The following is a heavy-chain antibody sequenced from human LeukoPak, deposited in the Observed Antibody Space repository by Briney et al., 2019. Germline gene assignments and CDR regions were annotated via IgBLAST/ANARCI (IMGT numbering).Heavy chain of an antibody. V-gene: IGHV3-15*01. D-gene: IGHD3-3*01. CDR2: IKSKTDGGTT. J-gene: IGHJ6*03. Sequence: TGGSLRLSCAASGFTFSNAWMSWVRQAPGKGREWVGRIKSKTDGGTTDYAAPVKGRFTISRDDSKNTLYLQMNSLKTEDTAVYYCTTESSITIFGVVMAYYYYYVDVWGKGTTVTVSS. CDR1: GFTFSNAW. CDR3: TTESSITIFGVVMAYYYYYVDV.